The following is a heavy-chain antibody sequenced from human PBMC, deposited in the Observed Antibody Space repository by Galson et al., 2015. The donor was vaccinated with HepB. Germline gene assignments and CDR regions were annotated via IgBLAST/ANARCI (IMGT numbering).Heavy chain of an antibody. CDR1: GFTFSSYW. Sequence: SLRLSCAASGFTFSSYWMSWVRQAPGKGLEWVANIKQDGSEKYYVDSVKGRFTISRDNAKNSLYLQMNSLRAEDTAVYYCARTGRKVHGDSDYWGQGTLVTVSS. D-gene: IGHD4-17*01. J-gene: IGHJ4*02. CDR2: IKQDGSEK. V-gene: IGHV3-7*01. CDR3: ARTGRKVHGDSDY.